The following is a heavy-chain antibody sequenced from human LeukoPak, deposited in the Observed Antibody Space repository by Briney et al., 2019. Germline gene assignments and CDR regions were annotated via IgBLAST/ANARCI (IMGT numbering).Heavy chain of an antibody. CDR2: IRSKAYGGTT. V-gene: IGHV3-49*04. Sequence: GGSLRLSCTASGFTFGDYAMSWVRQAPGKGLEWGGFIRSKAYGGTTEYAASVKGRFTISRDDSKSIAYLQMNSLKTEDTAVYYCTRGSGSYLGYYYYGMDVWGQGTTVTVSS. CDR3: TRGSGSYLGYYYYGMDV. J-gene: IGHJ6*02. D-gene: IGHD1-26*01. CDR1: GFTFGDYA.